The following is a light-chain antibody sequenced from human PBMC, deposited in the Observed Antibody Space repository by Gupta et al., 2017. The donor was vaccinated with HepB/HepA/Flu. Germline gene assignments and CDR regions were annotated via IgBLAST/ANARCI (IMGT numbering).Light chain of an antibody. V-gene: IGLV3-25*03. CDR1: ALPKQY. Sequence: SYELTQPPSVSVSPGQTARITCSGDALPKQYAYWYQQKPGQAPVLLIYKGNERPSGIPERFSGSSSGTTVTLTISGVQAEDEADYYCQSADSSGTSVVFGGGTKLTVL. CDR3: QSADSSGTSVV. CDR2: KGN. J-gene: IGLJ2*01.